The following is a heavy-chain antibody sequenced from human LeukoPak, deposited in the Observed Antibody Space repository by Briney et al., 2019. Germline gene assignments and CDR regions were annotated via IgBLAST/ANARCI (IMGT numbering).Heavy chain of an antibody. CDR3: ARWVRDTAMVIDY. D-gene: IGHD5-18*01. J-gene: IGHJ4*02. Sequence: SETLSLTCTVSGGSISSSPYYWGWIRQPPGKGLGWIGSIYYTGNTYYNPSLKSRVTISVDTSKNQFSLKLSSVTAADTAVYYCARWVRDTAMVIDYWGQGTLVTVSS. V-gene: IGHV4-39*07. CDR1: GGSISSSPYY. CDR2: IYYTGNT.